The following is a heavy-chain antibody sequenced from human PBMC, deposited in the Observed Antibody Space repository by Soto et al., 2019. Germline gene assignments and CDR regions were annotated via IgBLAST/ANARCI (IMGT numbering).Heavy chain of an antibody. D-gene: IGHD3-22*01. Sequence: PSETLSLTCTVSGGSISSYYWSWIRQPPGKGLEWIGYIYYSGSTNYNPSLKSRVTISVDTSKNQFSLKLSSVTAADTAVYYCARSGTLFDDSSGYYPLPGYWGQGTLVTVDS. V-gene: IGHV4-59*01. CDR2: IYYSGST. CDR1: GGSISSYY. J-gene: IGHJ4*02. CDR3: ARSGTLFDDSSGYYPLPGY.